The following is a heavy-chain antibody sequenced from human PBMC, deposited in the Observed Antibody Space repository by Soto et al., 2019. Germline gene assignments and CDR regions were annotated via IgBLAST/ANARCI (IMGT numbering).Heavy chain of an antibody. CDR3: ARHQRDGCNFDY. J-gene: IGHJ4*02. Sequence: SETLSLTCTVSGGSISSSSYYWGWIRQPPGKGLEWIGSIYYSGSTYYNPSLKSRVTISVDTSKNQFSLKLSSVTAADAAVYYCARHQRDGCNFDYWGQGTLVTVSS. V-gene: IGHV4-39*01. D-gene: IGHD6-19*01. CDR2: IYYSGST. CDR1: GGSISSSSYY.